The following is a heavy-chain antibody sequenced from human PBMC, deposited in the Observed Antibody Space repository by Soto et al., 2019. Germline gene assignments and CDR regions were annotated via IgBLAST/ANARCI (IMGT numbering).Heavy chain of an antibody. CDR1: GYTFTSYG. CDR3: ARERYDIFLSP. V-gene: IGHV1-18*01. D-gene: IGHD3-9*01. CDR2: ISTYNGNT. Sequence: ASVKVSCKASGYTFTSYGISWVRQAPGQGLEWMGWISTYNGNTKYSQKLQGRVTITTDTSTSTAYMELSSLRSEDTAVYYCARERYDIFLSPWGQGTLVTVSS. J-gene: IGHJ5*02.